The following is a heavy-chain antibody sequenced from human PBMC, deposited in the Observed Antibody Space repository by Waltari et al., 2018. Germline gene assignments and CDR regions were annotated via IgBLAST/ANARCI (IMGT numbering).Heavy chain of an antibody. J-gene: IGHJ4*02. V-gene: IGHV3-48*04. CDR3: ARDQKSGY. Sequence: EVQLVESGGGLVQPGASLSLSCAASDFHFRCYSMNWVRQATGKGVEWVSYISSSRSTIYYAESVKGRFTISRENAKNSLYLKMNSLRAEDTAVYYCARDQKSGYWGQGTLVTVSS. CDR2: ISSSRSTI. CDR1: DFHFRCYS.